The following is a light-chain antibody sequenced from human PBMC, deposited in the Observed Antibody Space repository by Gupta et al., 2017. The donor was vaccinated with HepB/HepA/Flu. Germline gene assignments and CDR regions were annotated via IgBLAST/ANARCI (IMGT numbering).Light chain of an antibody. J-gene: IGKJ1*01. V-gene: IGKV3-20*01. CDR3: QQYYSTPWT. CDR1: QSISYNY. CDR2: GAS. Sequence: EIVLTQSPGTRSLSPGERASLPCRASQSISYNYLAWYQQKPGRAPRLLIYGASNRLTGVPDRFSGSGSGTDFTLTISSLQAEDVAVYYCQQYYSTPWTFGQGTKVEIK.